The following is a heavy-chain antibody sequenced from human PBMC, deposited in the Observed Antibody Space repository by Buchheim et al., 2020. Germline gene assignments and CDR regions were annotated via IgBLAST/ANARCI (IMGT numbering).Heavy chain of an antibody. CDR1: GGSISSSSYY. V-gene: IGHV4-39*01. CDR2: IYYSGST. D-gene: IGHD3-22*01. CDR3: ARTLYYYDSSGYPPLVVYYFDY. J-gene: IGHJ4*02. Sequence: QLQLQESGPGLVKPSETLSLTCTVSGGSISSSSYYWGWIRQPPGKGLEWIGSIYYSGSTYYNPSLKSRVTISVDTSKNQFSLKLSSVTAADTAVYYCARTLYYYDSSGYPPLVVYYFDYWGQGTL.